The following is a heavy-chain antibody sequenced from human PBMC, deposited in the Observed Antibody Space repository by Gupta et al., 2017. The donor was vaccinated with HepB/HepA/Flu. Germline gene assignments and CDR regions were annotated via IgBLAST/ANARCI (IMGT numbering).Heavy chain of an antibody. CDR3: ARGCFVAVAGTLYYYYYGMDG. CDR2: MNPNSGNT. Sequence: QLQLVQSGAEVKKPGCSVKASCKASGYTFTSYAINWVRQATGQGLEWMGWMNPNSGNTGYAQKFQGRVTMTRNTSISTAYMELSSLRYEDTAVYYCARGCFVAVAGTLYYYYYGMDGWGQGTTVTVSS. CDR1: GYTFTSYA. D-gene: IGHD6-19*01. J-gene: IGHJ6*02. V-gene: IGHV1-8*01.